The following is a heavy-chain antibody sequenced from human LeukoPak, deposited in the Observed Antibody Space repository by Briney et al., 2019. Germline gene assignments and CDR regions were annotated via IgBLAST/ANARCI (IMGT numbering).Heavy chain of an antibody. V-gene: IGHV4-39*07. J-gene: IGHJ5*02. Sequence: SEPLSLTCTVSGGSISSSRYYWGWIRQPPGKGLEWLVSIYYSGSTYYNPSLKSRVTISVDTSKNQFSLKLSSVTAADTAVYYCARESQQQLVWRGWFDPWGQGTLVTVSS. D-gene: IGHD6-13*01. CDR1: GGSISSSRYY. CDR3: ARESQQQLVWRGWFDP. CDR2: IYYSGST.